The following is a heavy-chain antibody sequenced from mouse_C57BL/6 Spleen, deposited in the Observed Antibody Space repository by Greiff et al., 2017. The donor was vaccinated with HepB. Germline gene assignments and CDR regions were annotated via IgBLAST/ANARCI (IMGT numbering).Heavy chain of an antibody. CDR3: ARSGWDY. CDR1: GYTFTSYW. V-gene: IGHV1-69*01. CDR2: IDPSDSYT. Sequence: QVQLKQPGAELVMPGASVKLSCKASGYTFTSYWMHWVKQRPGQGLEWIGEIDPSDSYTNYNQKFKGKSTLTVDKSSSTAYMQLSSLTSEDSAVYYCARSGWDYWGQGTTLTVSS. D-gene: IGHD1-1*02. J-gene: IGHJ2*01.